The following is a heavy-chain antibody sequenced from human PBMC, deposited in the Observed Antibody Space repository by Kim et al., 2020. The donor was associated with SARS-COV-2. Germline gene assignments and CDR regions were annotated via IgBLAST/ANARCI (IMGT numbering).Heavy chain of an antibody. CDR3: ARAAKPYYYESSGWVGFWDI. D-gene: IGHD3-22*01. Sequence: SETLSLTCTVSGGSISSYYWSWIRQPPGKGLEWVGYIYYSGSTNDNPSLKSRGTISVDTSKNQFSLKLIAVTAADTAVYYCARAAKPYYYESSGWVGFWDIWGQETLVTVSS. V-gene: IGHV4-59*01. CDR2: IYYSGST. J-gene: IGHJ3*02. CDR1: GGSISSYY.